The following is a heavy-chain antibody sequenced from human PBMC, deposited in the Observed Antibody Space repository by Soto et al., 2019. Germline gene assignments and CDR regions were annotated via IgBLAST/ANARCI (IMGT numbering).Heavy chain of an antibody. CDR1: GFTFSHYA. D-gene: IGHD3-16*01. Sequence: EVQLLESGGGLVQPGGSLRLSCAASGFTFSHYAMSWVRQDRGKGLQWVSTIFGSGAPTHYADSVKGRFGISRDNSNNMLSLEMNSLKDEDTAVYHCTRADSSWGFAFDLWGQGTRVAVSS. J-gene: IGHJ3*01. CDR2: IFGSGAPT. V-gene: IGHV3-23*01. CDR3: TRADSSWGFAFDL.